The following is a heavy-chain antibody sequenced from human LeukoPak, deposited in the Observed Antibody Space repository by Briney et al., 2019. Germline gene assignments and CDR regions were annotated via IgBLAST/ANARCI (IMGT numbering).Heavy chain of an antibody. Sequence: PVKVSCKAPGGSFGRYAISWVRQAPGQGLEWMGGIVPILGTANYAQKFQGRVTITADDSTGTAYMELTSLRSADTAVYYCARSQGYSYGSSYWGQGTLVTVSS. V-gene: IGHV1-69*13. J-gene: IGHJ4*02. CDR2: IVPILGTA. D-gene: IGHD5-18*01. CDR1: GGSFGRYA. CDR3: ARSQGYSYGSSY.